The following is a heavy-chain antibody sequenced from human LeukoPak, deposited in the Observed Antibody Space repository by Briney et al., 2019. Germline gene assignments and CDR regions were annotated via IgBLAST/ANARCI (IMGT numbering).Heavy chain of an antibody. J-gene: IGHJ4*02. CDR2: INHSGST. Sequence: SETLSLTCAVYGGSFSGYYWSWIRQPPGKGLGWIGEINHSGSTNYNPSLKSRVTISVDTSKNQFSLKLSSVTAADTAVYYCGRDYCSGGSCYIDYWGQGTLVTVSS. V-gene: IGHV4-34*01. CDR1: GGSFSGYY. CDR3: GRDYCSGGSCYIDY. D-gene: IGHD2-15*01.